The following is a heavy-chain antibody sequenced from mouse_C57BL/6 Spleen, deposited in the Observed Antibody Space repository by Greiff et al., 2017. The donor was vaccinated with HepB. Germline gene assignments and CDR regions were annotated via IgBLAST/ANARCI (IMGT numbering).Heavy chain of an antibody. V-gene: IGHV1-85*01. D-gene: IGHD1-1*01. CDR2: IYPRDGST. CDR1: GYTFTSYD. Sequence: VQLQQSGPELVKPGASVKLSCKASGYTFTSYDINGVKQRPGQGLEWIGWIYPRDGSTKYNEKFKGKATLTVDTSSSTAYMELHSLTSEDSAVYFCAREPYGSSYVGAMDYWGQGTSVTVSS. CDR3: AREPYGSSYVGAMDY. J-gene: IGHJ4*01.